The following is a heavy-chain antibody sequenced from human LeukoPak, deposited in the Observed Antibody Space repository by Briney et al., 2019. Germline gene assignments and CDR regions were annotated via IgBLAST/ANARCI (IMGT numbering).Heavy chain of an antibody. CDR3: ASDLDDSSGSRFDY. J-gene: IGHJ4*02. CDR1: GFTFSSYA. V-gene: IGHV3-30*01. Sequence: GRSLRLSCAASGFTFSSYAMHWVRQAPGKGLEWVAVISYDGSNKYYADSVKGRFTISRDNSKNTLYLQMNSLRAEDTAVYYCASDLDDSSGSRFDYWGQGTLVTVSS. CDR2: ISYDGSNK. D-gene: IGHD3-22*01.